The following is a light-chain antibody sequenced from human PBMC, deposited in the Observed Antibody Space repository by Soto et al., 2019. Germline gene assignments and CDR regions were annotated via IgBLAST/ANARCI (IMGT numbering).Light chain of an antibody. CDR3: TPYTTDSNVVV. CDR2: DVS. CDR1: ISDIGLYKF. Sequence: QSALTQPASVSGSPGQSITISCTGTISDIGLYKFVSWYQHHPGKAPKLIIFDVSSRASGISNRFSGSKSGNTASLTISGLQDEDEADYYCTPYTTDSNVVVFGGGTKLTVL. V-gene: IGLV2-14*03. J-gene: IGLJ2*01.